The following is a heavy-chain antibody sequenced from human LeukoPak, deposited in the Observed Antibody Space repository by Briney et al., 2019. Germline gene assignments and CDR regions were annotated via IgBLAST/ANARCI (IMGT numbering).Heavy chain of an antibody. CDR3: ARSAARGRPNWFDP. CDR1: GYTFTGYY. V-gene: IGHV1-2*02. J-gene: IGHJ5*02. Sequence: APVKVSCKASGYTFTGYYMHWVRQAPGQGLEWMGWINPNSGGTNYAQKFQGRVTMTRDTSISTAYMELSRLRSDDTAVYYCARSAARGRPNWFDPWGQGTLVTVSS. D-gene: IGHD6-6*01. CDR2: INPNSGGT.